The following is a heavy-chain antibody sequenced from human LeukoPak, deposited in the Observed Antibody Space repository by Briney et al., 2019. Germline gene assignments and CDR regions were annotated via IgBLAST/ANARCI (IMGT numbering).Heavy chain of an antibody. V-gene: IGHV3-23*01. D-gene: IGHD3-22*01. CDR2: ISGSGGST. J-gene: IGHJ4*02. CDR1: GFTLSSYA. Sequence: GGSLRLSCAASGFTLSSYAMSWVRQAPGKGLEWVSAISGSGGSTYYADSVKGRFTISRDNSKNTLYLQMNSLRAEDTAVYYCAKTPYYDSSGYYDYYFDYWGQGTLVTVSS. CDR3: AKTPYYDSSGYYDYYFDY.